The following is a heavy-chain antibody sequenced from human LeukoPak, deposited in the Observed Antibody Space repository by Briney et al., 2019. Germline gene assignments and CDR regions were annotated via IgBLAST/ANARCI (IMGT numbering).Heavy chain of an antibody. CDR2: ISGSGGST. CDR3: AKDKVVVPAATLDY. V-gene: IGHV3-23*01. D-gene: IGHD2-2*01. Sequence: GGSLRLSCAASGFTFSSYGKSWLRQAPGKGLEWVSAISGSGGSTYYADSVKGRFTISRDNSKNTLYLQMNSLRAEDTAVYYCAKDKVVVPAATLDYWGQGTLVTVSS. J-gene: IGHJ4*02. CDR1: GFTFSSYG.